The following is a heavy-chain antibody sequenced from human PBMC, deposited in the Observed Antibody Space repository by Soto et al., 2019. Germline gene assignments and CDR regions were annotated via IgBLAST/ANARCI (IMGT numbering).Heavy chain of an antibody. V-gene: IGHV1-69*13. J-gene: IGHJ6*02. D-gene: IGHD2-2*02. CDR2: IIPIFGTA. CDR3: ASHCSSTSCYTNYYYGMDV. Sequence: GASVKVSCKASGGTFSSYAISWVRQAPGQGLEWMGGIIPIFGTANYAQKFQGRVTITADESTSTAYMELSSLRSEDTAVYYCASHCSSTSCYTNYYYGMDVWGQGTTVTVSS. CDR1: GGTFSSYA.